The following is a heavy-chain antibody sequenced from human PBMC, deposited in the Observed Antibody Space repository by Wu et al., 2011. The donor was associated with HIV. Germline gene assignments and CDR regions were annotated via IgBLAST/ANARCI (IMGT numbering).Heavy chain of an antibody. CDR2: IIPIFGTA. D-gene: IGHD3-10*01. J-gene: IGHJ4*02. V-gene: IGHV1-69*05. CDR3: AIRDYYGSGSYYKYFDY. Sequence: QVQLVQSGADVKKPGSSVKVSCKASGGTFSSYAISWVRQAPGQGLEWMGGIIPIFGTAHYTQKFQGRVTITTDESTSTAYMELSSLRSEDTAVYYCAIRDYYGSGSYYKYFDYWGQGTLVTVSS. CDR1: GGTFSSYA.